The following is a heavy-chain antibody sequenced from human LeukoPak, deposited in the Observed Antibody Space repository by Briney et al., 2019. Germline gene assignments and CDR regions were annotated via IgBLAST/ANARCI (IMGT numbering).Heavy chain of an antibody. CDR3: AREGNYYDSSGYKESIFDY. CDR1: GFTFSSYE. J-gene: IGHJ4*02. CDR2: ISSSGSTI. Sequence: GGSLRLSCAASGFTFSSYEMNWVRQAPGKGLEWVSYISSSGSTIYYADSVKGRFTISRDNAKNSLYLQMNSLRAEDTAVYYCAREGNYYDSSGYKESIFDYWGQGTLVTVSS. D-gene: IGHD3-22*01. V-gene: IGHV3-48*03.